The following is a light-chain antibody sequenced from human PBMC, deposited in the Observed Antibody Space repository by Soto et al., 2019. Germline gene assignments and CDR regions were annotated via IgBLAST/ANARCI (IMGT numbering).Light chain of an antibody. Sequence: EIVMTQSPATLSVSPGERATLSCRPSQSVSINLAWYQQKPGQAPRLLIYGASTRATGIPARFSGSGSGTEFTITISSLQSEDFAVYYCQQYNNWPPLTFGQGTRLEIK. J-gene: IGKJ5*01. V-gene: IGKV3-15*01. CDR2: GAS. CDR3: QQYNNWPPLT. CDR1: QSVSIN.